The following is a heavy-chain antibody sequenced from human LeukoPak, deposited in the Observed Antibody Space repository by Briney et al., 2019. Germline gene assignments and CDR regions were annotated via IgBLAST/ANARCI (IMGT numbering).Heavy chain of an antibody. CDR2: ISGSGGST. Sequence: GGSLRLSCAASGFTFSSYAMSWVRQAPGKGLEWVSAISGSGGSTYYADSVKGRFTISRDNSKNTLYLRMNSLRAEDTAVYYCASCSGGSCYSGGRYWGQGTLVTVSS. J-gene: IGHJ4*02. V-gene: IGHV3-23*01. CDR1: GFTFSSYA. D-gene: IGHD2-15*01. CDR3: ASCSGGSCYSGGRY.